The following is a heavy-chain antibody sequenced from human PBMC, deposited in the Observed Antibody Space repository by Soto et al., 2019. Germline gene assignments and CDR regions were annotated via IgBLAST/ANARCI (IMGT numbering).Heavy chain of an antibody. D-gene: IGHD5-18*01. CDR3: AAGDSSDTGDY. J-gene: IGHJ4*02. CDR2: ISWDGGTT. CDR1: GFTFDDYT. Sequence: EMQLVESGGVVVQPGGSLRLSCAASGFTFDDYTMHWVRQVPGKGLDWVSTISWDGGTTYYADSVKGRFTISRDNSKSSLYLQMNGLRTEDSAFYYCAAGDSSDTGDYWGQGTLVTVSS. V-gene: IGHV3-43*01.